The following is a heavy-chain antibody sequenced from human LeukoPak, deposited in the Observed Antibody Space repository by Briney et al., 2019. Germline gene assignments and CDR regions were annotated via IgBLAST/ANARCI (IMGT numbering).Heavy chain of an antibody. J-gene: IGHJ4*02. D-gene: IGHD3-22*01. Sequence: GGSLRLSCAASGFTFSSYAMSWVRQAPGKGLEWVSAISGSGGSTYYADSVKGRFTISRDNSKNTLYLQMNSLRAEDTAVYYCEKEGDSSGYYSNFDYWGQGTLVTVSS. CDR1: GFTFSSYA. V-gene: IGHV3-23*01. CDR3: EKEGDSSGYYSNFDY. CDR2: ISGSGGST.